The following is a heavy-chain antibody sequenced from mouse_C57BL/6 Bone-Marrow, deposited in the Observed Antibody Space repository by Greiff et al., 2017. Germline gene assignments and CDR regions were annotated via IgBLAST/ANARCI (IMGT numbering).Heavy chain of an antibody. V-gene: IGHV1-55*01. CDR3: ASYYYGSSYHGYFDV. D-gene: IGHD1-1*01. CDR2: IYPGSGST. J-gene: IGHJ1*03. CDR1: GYTFTSYW. Sequence: QVQLQQPGAELVKPGASVKMSCKASGYTFTSYWITWVKQRPGQGLEWIGDIYPGSGSTNYNEKFKSKATLTVDTSSRTAYMQLSSLTSEDSAVYYCASYYYGSSYHGYFDVWGTGTTVTVSS.